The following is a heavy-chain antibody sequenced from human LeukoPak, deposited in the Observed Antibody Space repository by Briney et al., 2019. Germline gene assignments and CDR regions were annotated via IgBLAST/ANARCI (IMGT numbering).Heavy chain of an antibody. Sequence: PGGSLRLSCAASGFTVSSNYMSWVRQAPGKGLEWVSNIYSGGSTYYADSVKGRFTISRDNSKNTVYLRMNSLRAGDTAVYFCARVRLDRSERNLDAFENWGQGTMVTVSS. J-gene: IGHJ3*02. V-gene: IGHV3-53*01. CDR1: GFTVSSNY. D-gene: IGHD1-14*01. CDR2: IYSGGST. CDR3: ARVRLDRSERNLDAFEN.